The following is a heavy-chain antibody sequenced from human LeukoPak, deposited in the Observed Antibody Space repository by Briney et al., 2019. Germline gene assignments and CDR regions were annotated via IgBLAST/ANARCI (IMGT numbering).Heavy chain of an antibody. V-gene: IGHV4-59*01. CDR2: IYYSGST. CDR3: ARTYYDFWSGYDSRQYYYYGMDV. D-gene: IGHD3-3*01. CDR1: GGSISSYY. Sequence: SETLSLTCTVSGGSISSYYWSWIRQPPGKGLEWIGYIYYSGSTNYNPSLKSRVTISVDTSKDQFSLKLSSVTAADTAVYYCARTYYDFWSGYDSRQYYYYGMDVWGQGTTVTVSS. J-gene: IGHJ6*02.